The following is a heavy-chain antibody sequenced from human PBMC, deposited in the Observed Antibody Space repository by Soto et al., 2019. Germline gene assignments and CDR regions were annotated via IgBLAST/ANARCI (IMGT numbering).Heavy chain of an antibody. CDR2: TYYRSKWYN. CDR1: GDSVSSNSAA. J-gene: IGHJ4*02. Sequence: SQTLSLTCAISGDSVSSNSAAWNWIRRSPSRGLEWLGRTYYRSKWYNDYAESVKSRITTNPDTSKNQYSLQLNSVTPEDTAVYYCARVRYSSGLYVGYYMDYWGQGTLVTVSS. D-gene: IGHD6-19*01. V-gene: IGHV6-1*01. CDR3: ARVRYSSGLYVGYYMDY.